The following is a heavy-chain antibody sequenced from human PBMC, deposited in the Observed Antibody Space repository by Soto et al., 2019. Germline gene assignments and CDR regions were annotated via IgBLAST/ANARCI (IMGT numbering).Heavy chain of an antibody. D-gene: IGHD3-22*01. J-gene: IGHJ4*02. CDR3: AKDSGDRYNYASSGYLDFDY. Sequence: QVQLVESGGGVVQPGRSLRLSCAASGFTFSSYGMHWVRQAPGKGLEWVAVISYDGSNKYYAESVKGRFTISRDNSRNTXYXXMSRLRAEDTAVYYCAKDSGDRYNYASSGYLDFDYWGQGTLVTVSS. CDR2: ISYDGSNK. V-gene: IGHV3-30*18. CDR1: GFTFSSYG.